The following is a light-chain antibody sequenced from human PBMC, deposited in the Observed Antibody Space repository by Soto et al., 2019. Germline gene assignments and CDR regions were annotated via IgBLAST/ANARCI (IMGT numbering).Light chain of an antibody. Sequence: DIQMTQSPSTLSASVGDRVTITCRASQTIDSWLAWYQQRPGKPPNLLIYKASTLASGVPSRFSGSGSGTEVTPTSNSLQPDDVANYDCQQYHIYSGTFGKGTKVEIK. CDR2: KAS. V-gene: IGKV1-5*03. J-gene: IGKJ1*01. CDR3: QQYHIYSGT. CDR1: QTIDSW.